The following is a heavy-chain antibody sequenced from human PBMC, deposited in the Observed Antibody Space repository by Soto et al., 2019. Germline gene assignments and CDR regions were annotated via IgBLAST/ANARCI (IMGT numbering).Heavy chain of an antibody. CDR1: GGSVSSGSYY. CDR2: IYYSGST. J-gene: IGHJ6*02. V-gene: IGHV4-61*01. Sequence: SETLSLTCTVSGGSVSSGSYYWSWIRQPPGKGLEWIGYIYYSGSTNYNPSLKSRVTISVDTSKNQFSLKLSSVTAADTAVYYCAREFQHANWNDVVDYYYYYGMDVWGQGTTVTVSS. D-gene: IGHD1-1*01. CDR3: AREFQHANWNDVVDYYYYYGMDV.